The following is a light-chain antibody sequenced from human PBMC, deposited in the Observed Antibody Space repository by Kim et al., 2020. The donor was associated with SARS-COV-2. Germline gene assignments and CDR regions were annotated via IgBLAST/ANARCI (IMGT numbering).Light chain of an antibody. V-gene: IGKV3-11*01. Sequence: LSPGERATPPCRASQSVGSFLAWYQQRPGQSPRLLSYDASIRPTGIPARFSGSGSGTDFTLTISNLEPEDFAVYYCQQRINWPLTFGGGTKVEIK. CDR1: QSVGSF. CDR3: QQRINWPLT. J-gene: IGKJ4*01. CDR2: DAS.